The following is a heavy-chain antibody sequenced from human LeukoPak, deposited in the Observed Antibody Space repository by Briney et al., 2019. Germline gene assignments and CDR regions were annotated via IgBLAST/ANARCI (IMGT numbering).Heavy chain of an antibody. Sequence: PSETLSLTCTVSGGSISSYYWSWIRQPPGKGLEWIGYVYYSGSTYYNPSLKSRVTISVDTSKKQFSLKLTPVTTADTAAYYCARGQDLRGSPTIYPFDYWGQGTLVTVSS. J-gene: IGHJ4*02. D-gene: IGHD3-9*01. CDR2: VYYSGST. CDR1: GGSISSYY. V-gene: IGHV4-59*01. CDR3: ARGQDLRGSPTIYPFDY.